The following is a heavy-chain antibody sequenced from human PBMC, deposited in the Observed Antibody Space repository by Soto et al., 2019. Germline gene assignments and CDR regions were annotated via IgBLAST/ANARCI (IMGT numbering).Heavy chain of an antibody. V-gene: IGHV4-59*01. D-gene: IGHD6-19*01. CDR1: GGSMNSYY. CDR2: AYYSGST. CDR3: ARGGWSIDY. J-gene: IGHJ4*02. Sequence: SETLSLTCSVSGGSMNSYYWSWVRQPPGKGLEYIGYAYYSGSTYYNSSLESRVTISVDTTKNQFSLKLTSVTAADTAVYYCARGGWSIDYWGQGTL.